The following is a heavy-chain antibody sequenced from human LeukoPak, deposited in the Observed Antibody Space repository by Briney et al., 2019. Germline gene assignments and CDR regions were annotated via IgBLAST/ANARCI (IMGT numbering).Heavy chain of an antibody. V-gene: IGHV3-23*01. CDR1: GFTFSSYA. CDR3: AKMGPSVIHFPFDY. J-gene: IGHJ4*02. Sequence: PGGSLRLSCAASGFTFSSYAMSWVSHAPGKGLEWVSAISGSGGSTYYADSVKGRFTISRDNSKNTLYLQMNSLRAEDTAVYYCAKMGPSVIHFPFDYWGQGTLVTVSS. D-gene: IGHD2-21*01. CDR2: ISGSGGST.